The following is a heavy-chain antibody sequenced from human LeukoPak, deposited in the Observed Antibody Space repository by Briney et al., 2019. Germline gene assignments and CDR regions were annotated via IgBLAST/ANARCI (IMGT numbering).Heavy chain of an antibody. Sequence: GGSLRLSCAASGSTFSSYGMHWVRQAPGKGLEWVANIKQDGSEKYYVDSVKGRFTISRDNAKNSLYLQMNSLRAEDTAVYYCARGPTPSYYYGSGSYYSLDYWGQGSLVTVSS. D-gene: IGHD3-10*01. CDR3: ARGPTPSYYYGSGSYYSLDY. CDR2: IKQDGSEK. J-gene: IGHJ4*02. V-gene: IGHV3-7*01. CDR1: GSTFSSYG.